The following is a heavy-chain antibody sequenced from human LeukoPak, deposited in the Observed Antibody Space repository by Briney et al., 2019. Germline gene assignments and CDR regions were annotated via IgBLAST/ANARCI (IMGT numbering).Heavy chain of an antibody. CDR2: IYSAGGT. D-gene: IGHD3-10*01. CDR3: ARTPGGSGNLFDY. Sequence: GGSLRLSCAASGFTVSSNYMSWVRQAPGKGLEWVSIIYSAGGTYYADSVKGRFTISRDNSKNTLYLQMSSLRAEDTAVYYCARTPGGSGNLFDYWGQGTLVTVSS. J-gene: IGHJ4*02. V-gene: IGHV3-53*01. CDR1: GFTVSSNY.